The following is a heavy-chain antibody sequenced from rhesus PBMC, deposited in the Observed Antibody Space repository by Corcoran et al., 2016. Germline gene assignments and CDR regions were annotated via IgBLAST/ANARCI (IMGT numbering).Heavy chain of an antibody. CDR2: ISSASRYI. J-gene: IGHJ5-1*01. CDR1: GLTFSSYG. CDR3: TSDSWNDERFDV. V-gene: IGHV3S16*01. Sequence: EVQLVESGGGLVQPGGSLRLSCAASGLTFSSYGMSWVRQAPGKGLEWVSSISSASRYIYYADYVKGRCTISRDNAKNSLSLQMNSLRAEDTAVYYCTSDSWNDERFDVWGPGVLVTVSS. D-gene: IGHD1-14*01.